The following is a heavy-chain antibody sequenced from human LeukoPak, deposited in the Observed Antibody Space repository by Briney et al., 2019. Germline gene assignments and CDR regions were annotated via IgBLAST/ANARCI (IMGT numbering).Heavy chain of an antibody. CDR1: GYTFTGYY. D-gene: IGHD2-2*01. CDR3: ARAPPAGIVVVPKNQNFDY. CDR2: INPNNGGT. V-gene: IGHV1-2*06. Sequence: ASVKVSCKASGYTFTGYYMHWVRQAPGQGLEWMGRINPNNGGTNYAQKFQGRVTMTRDTSISTAYMELSRLRSDDTAVYYCARAPPAGIVVVPKNQNFDYWGQGTLVTVSS. J-gene: IGHJ4*02.